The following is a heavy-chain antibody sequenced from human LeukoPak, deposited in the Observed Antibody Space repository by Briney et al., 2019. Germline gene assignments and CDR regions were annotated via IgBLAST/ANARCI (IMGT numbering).Heavy chain of an antibody. J-gene: IGHJ3*02. Sequence: TGGSLRLSCAASGFTFSGSGMNWVRQAPGKGLEWVSGISWNSGSIGYADSVKGRFTISRDNAKNSLYLQMNSLRAEDTALYYCSLADAFDIWGQGTMVTVSS. CDR3: SLADAFDI. V-gene: IGHV3-9*01. CDR1: GFTFSGSG. CDR2: ISWNSGSI.